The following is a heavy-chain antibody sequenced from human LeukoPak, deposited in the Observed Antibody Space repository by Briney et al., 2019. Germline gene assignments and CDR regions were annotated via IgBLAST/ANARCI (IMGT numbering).Heavy chain of an antibody. Sequence: SETLSLTCSVSGGSINNYYWSWIRQPPGKGLEWIGYIYHSGSTYYNPSLKSRVTISVDRSKNQFSLKLSSVTAADTAVYYCARGVDTAMEGYYFDYWGQGTLVTVSS. CDR1: GGSINNYY. D-gene: IGHD5-18*01. CDR3: ARGVDTAMEGYYFDY. J-gene: IGHJ4*02. CDR2: IYHSGST. V-gene: IGHV4-30-2*01.